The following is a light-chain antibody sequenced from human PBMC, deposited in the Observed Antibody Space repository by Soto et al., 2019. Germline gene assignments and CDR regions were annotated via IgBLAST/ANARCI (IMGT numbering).Light chain of an antibody. CDR1: QGISSY. Sequence: AIRITQSPSSLSASTRQSVNTTCRASQGISSYLAWYQQKPGKAPKLLIYAASTLQSGVPSRFSGSGSGTDFTLTIRCLQSEDFATYYCQQYYSYPPWTFGQGTKV. CDR3: QQYYSYPPWT. J-gene: IGKJ1*01. CDR2: AAS. V-gene: IGKV1-8*01.